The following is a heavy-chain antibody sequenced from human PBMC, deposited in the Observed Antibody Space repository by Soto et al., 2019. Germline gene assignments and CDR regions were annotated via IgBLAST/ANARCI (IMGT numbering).Heavy chain of an antibody. J-gene: IGHJ4*02. V-gene: IGHV4-39*01. CDR3: ASFSGATYGDYGGGINY. Sequence: SETLSLTCTVSGGSISGSSYYWGWIRQPPGKGLECIGSVHYSGGTDYNPSLKSRVTISVDTSKNQFSLKLTSVTAADTAVYFCASFSGATYGDYGGGINYWGQGTLVTVSS. CDR2: VHYSGGT. D-gene: IGHD4-17*01. CDR1: GGSISGSSYY.